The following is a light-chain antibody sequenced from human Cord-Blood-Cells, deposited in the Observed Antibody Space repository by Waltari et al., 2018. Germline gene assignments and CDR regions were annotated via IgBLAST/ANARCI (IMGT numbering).Light chain of an antibody. CDR2: KAS. V-gene: IGKV1-5*03. Sequence: DIQMTQSPSTLSASVGDRGTITCRASQSISSWLAWYQQKPGKAPKLLIYKASSLESGVPSRFSGSGSGTEFTLTISSLQPDDFATYYCQQYNSYSGTFGPGTKVDIK. CDR3: QQYNSYSGT. J-gene: IGKJ3*01. CDR1: QSISSW.